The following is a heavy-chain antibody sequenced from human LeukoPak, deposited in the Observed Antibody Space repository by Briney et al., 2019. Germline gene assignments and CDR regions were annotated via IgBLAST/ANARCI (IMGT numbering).Heavy chain of an antibody. J-gene: IGHJ6*02. CDR1: GFTFSSYG. Sequence: PGGSLRLSCAASGFTFSSYGMHWVRQAPGKGLEWVAVIAYDGSNKYYADSVKGRFTISRDNSKNTLYLQMNSLRAEDTAVYYCAKEGAAGTTYYYYYGMDVWGQGTTVTVSS. CDR2: IAYDGSNK. D-gene: IGHD6-13*01. CDR3: AKEGAAGTTYYYYYGMDV. V-gene: IGHV3-30*18.